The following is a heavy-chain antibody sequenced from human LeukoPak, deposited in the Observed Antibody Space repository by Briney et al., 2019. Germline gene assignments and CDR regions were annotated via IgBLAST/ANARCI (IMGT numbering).Heavy chain of an antibody. Sequence: SETLSLTCTVSGASIISNNYFWAWIRQTPGRGLQWIGSGSYSGTTHYNPSLKSQVTMSVDTSKNQFSLILSSVTAADTAVYYCARTMLRGLYYFDQWGQGTLVTVSS. J-gene: IGHJ4*02. D-gene: IGHD3-10*01. V-gene: IGHV4-39*07. CDR2: GSYSGTT. CDR3: ARTMLRGLYYFDQ. CDR1: GASIISNNYF.